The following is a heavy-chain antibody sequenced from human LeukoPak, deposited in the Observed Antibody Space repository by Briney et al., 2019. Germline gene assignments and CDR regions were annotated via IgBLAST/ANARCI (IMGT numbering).Heavy chain of an antibody. CDR3: ARGVAYLFDY. Sequence: GGSLRLSCAASGFTFSNYWMSWVRQAPGKGLEWVANIKQDGSEKYYVDSVKGRFTISRDNAKNSLYLQMNSLRAEGTAVYYCARGVAYLFDYWGQGTLVTVSS. CDR1: GFTFSNYW. CDR2: IKQDGSEK. D-gene: IGHD5-12*01. J-gene: IGHJ4*02. V-gene: IGHV3-7*04.